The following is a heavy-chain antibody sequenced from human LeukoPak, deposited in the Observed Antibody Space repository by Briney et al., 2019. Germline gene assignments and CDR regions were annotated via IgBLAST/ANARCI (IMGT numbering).Heavy chain of an antibody. Sequence: SQTLSLTCAISGDSVSNNSATWNWIRRSPSRGLEWLGRTFYRSKWFNDYGKSVISRITINPDTSKNHFSLQLNSVTPEDTAVYYCARGGGGRGLFDFWGQGTLVTVSS. V-gene: IGHV6-1*01. CDR2: TFYRSKWFN. CDR3: ARGGGGRGLFDF. D-gene: IGHD2-15*01. J-gene: IGHJ4*02. CDR1: GDSVSNNSAT.